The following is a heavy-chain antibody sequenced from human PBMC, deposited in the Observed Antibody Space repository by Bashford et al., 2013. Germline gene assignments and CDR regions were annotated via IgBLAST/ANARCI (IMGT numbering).Heavy chain of an antibody. V-gene: IGHV1-69*01. Sequence: WVRQAPGQGLEWMGGVIPMFDKVDYAQKFQGRVTITADESTSTAYMELSRLRSDDTAVYYCASELGTATDRGDSWGQGTMGHRLL. CDR2: VIPMFDKV. D-gene: IGHD1-14*01. J-gene: IGHJ5*01. CDR3: ASELGTATDRGDS.